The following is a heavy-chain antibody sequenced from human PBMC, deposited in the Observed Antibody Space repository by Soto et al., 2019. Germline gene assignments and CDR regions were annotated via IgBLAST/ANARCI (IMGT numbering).Heavy chain of an antibody. V-gene: IGHV1-2*02. CDR1: GYTFTGYY. Sequence: QVQLVQSGTEVKKPGASVKVSCKTSGYTFTGYYIHWVRQAPGQGLDWMGWINPSSGASKNAQKSQGRVTMTSDTSISTAYLEVSRLKSDDTAVYYSAREGGSAYGMDVWGQGTTVIVSS. CDR2: INPSSGAS. J-gene: IGHJ6*02. D-gene: IGHD1-26*01. CDR3: AREGGSAYGMDV.